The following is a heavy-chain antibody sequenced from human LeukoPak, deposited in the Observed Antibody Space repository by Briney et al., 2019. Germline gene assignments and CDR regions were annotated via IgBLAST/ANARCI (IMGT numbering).Heavy chain of an antibody. D-gene: IGHD2-2*01. CDR2: ISSSSSYI. J-gene: IGHJ4*02. CDR3: ARWAVGPYCSSSSCQYYFDY. Sequence: PGGSLRLSCAASGFTFSSYSMNWVRQAPGKGLEWVSSISSSSSYIYYADSVKGRFTISRDNAKNSLYLQMNSLRAEDTAVYYCARWAVGPYCSSSSCQYYFDYWGQGTLVTVSS. V-gene: IGHV3-21*01. CDR1: GFTFSSYS.